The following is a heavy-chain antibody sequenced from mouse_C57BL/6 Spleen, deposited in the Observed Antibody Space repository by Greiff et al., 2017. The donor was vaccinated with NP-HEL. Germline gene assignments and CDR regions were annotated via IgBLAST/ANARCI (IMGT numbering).Heavy chain of an antibody. V-gene: IGHV5-9*01. CDR1: GFTFSSYT. J-gene: IGHJ2*01. Sequence: EVKLVESGGGLVKPGGSLKLSCAASGFTFSSYTMSWVRQTPEKRLEWVATISGGGGNTYYPDSVKGRFTISRDNAKNTLYLQMSSLRSEDTALYYCARRPDVGYYFDYWGQGTTLTVSS. CDR3: ARRPDVGYYFDY. CDR2: ISGGGGNT.